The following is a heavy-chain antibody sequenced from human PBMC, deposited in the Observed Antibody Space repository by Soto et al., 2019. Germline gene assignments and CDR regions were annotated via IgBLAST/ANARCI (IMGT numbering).Heavy chain of an antibody. Sequence: QVQLVQSGAEVKKPGASVKVSCKASGYTFTGYYMHWVRQAPGQGLEWMGWINPNSGGTNYAQKFQGGVTMTRDTSISTAYMELSRLRSDDTAVYYCARELNQGSIGAEYFQHWGQGTLVTVSS. CDR3: ARELNQGSIGAEYFQH. V-gene: IGHV1-2*02. J-gene: IGHJ1*01. D-gene: IGHD6-6*01. CDR1: GYTFTGYY. CDR2: INPNSGGT.